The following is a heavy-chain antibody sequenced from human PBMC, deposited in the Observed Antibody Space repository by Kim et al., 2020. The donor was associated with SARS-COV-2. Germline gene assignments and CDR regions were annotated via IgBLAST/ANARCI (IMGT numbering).Heavy chain of an antibody. Sequence: GGSLRLSCAASGFTFDDYAMHWVRQAPGKGLEWVSGISWNSGSIGYADSVKGRFTISRDNAKNSLYLQMNSLRAEDTALYYCAKDRWNSSGWGSRYYYYGMDVWGQGTTVTVSS. CDR3: AKDRWNSSGWGSRYYYYGMDV. CDR2: ISWNSGSI. V-gene: IGHV3-9*01. CDR1: GFTFDDYA. J-gene: IGHJ6*02. D-gene: IGHD6-19*01.